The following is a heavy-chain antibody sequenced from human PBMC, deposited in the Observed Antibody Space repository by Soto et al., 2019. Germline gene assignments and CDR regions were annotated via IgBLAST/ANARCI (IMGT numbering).Heavy chain of an antibody. V-gene: IGHV4-59*01. D-gene: IGHD3-10*01. J-gene: IGHJ4*02. CDR3: ARGGLWFGELR. CDR1: GGSISSYY. CDR2: IYYSGST. Sequence: QVQLQESGPGLVKPSETLSLTCTVSGGSISSYYWSWIRQPPGKGLEWIGYIYYSGSTNYTPSLKSRVTISVDTSKNQFSLKLSSVTAADTAVYYCARGGLWFGELRWGQGTLVTVSS.